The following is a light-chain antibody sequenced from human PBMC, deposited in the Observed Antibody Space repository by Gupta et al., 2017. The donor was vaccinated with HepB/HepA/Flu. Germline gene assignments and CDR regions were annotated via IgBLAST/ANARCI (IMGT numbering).Light chain of an antibody. V-gene: IGKV3-20*01. CDR2: DAS. CDR3: QHYDTSPMWT. J-gene: IGKJ1*01. Sequence: EIVLTQSPVTLSLSSGDTATLSCRASQSVRNNRVAWYQQKPGQAPRLLIYDASKRDAGIPDRFSGSGSGTDFPLTISRLEPADFAGYYCQHYDTSPMWTFGQGTKVEIK. CDR1: QSVRNNR.